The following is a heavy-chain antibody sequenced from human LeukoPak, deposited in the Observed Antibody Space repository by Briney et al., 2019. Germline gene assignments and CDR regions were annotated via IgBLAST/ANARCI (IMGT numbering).Heavy chain of an antibody. D-gene: IGHD6-13*01. V-gene: IGHV3-23*01. J-gene: IGHJ3*01. Sequence: PGGSLRLSCAASGFTFSSYAMSWVRQAPGKGLQWVSTITGTTQYADSVRGRFTISRDNSKNILYLQMNSLSTEGTAIYYCAKAFREYGSSTYSSFDVWGQGTMVTVSS. CDR1: GFTFSSYA. CDR2: ITGTT. CDR3: AKAFREYGSSTYSSFDV.